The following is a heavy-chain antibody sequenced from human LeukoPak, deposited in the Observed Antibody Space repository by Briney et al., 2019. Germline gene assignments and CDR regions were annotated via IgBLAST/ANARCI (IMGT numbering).Heavy chain of an antibody. J-gene: IGHJ4*02. CDR2: IYYSGST. D-gene: IGHD5-18*01. CDR1: GGSISYYY. CDR3: AREERGYTNGFHTHFDS. V-gene: IGHV4-59*01. Sequence: PSETLSLTCTVSGGSISYYYWSWIRQPPGEGLEWIGYIYYSGSTTYNPSLKSRVTISVDTSKNQFSLKLTSVTAADTALYYCAREERGYTNGFHTHFDSWGQGTLVTVSS.